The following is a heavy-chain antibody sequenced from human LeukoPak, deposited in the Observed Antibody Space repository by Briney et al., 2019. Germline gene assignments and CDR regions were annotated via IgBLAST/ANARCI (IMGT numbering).Heavy chain of an antibody. CDR2: IDTDGCTT. CDR3: ARMWIQLWLDY. V-gene: IGHV3-74*01. J-gene: IGHJ4*02. D-gene: IGHD5-18*01. CDR1: GFIFSSHW. Sequence: PGGSLRLSCAASGFIFSSHWMHWVRQAPGKGLVWVSRIDTDGCTTSYADSVKGRFTISRDNAKNTVYMQMHSLRAEDTAVYYCARMWIQLWLDYWGQGTLVTVSS.